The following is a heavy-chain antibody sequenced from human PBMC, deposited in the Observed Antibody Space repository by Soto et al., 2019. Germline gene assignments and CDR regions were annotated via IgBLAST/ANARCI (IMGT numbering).Heavy chain of an antibody. Sequence: SETLSLTCTVSGGSISSGGYYWSWIRQHPGKGLEWIGYIYYSGSTYYNPSLKSRVTISVDTSKNQFSLKLSSVTAADTAMYYCARQAAKEPFLDYWGQGTLVTVSS. CDR3: ARQAAKEPFLDY. V-gene: IGHV4-31*03. CDR1: GGSISSGGYY. CDR2: IYYSGST. J-gene: IGHJ4*02. D-gene: IGHD3-3*02.